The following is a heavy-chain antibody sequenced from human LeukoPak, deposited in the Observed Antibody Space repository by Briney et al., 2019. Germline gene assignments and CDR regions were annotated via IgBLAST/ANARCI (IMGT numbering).Heavy chain of an antibody. D-gene: IGHD4-17*01. V-gene: IGHV3-23*01. CDR2: ISGSGDST. CDR3: ARVQTTVTTLDY. J-gene: IGHJ4*02. CDR1: GFTFSSYA. Sequence: PGGSLRLSCAASGFTFSSYAMSWVRQAPGKGLEWVSAISGSGDSTYSTDSVKGRFTISRDNSKNTLYLQMNSLRAEDTAVYYCARVQTTVTTLDYWGQGTLVTVSS.